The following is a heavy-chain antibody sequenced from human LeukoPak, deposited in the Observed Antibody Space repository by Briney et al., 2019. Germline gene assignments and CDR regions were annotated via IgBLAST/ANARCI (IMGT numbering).Heavy chain of an antibody. CDR3: ARGTTSPVAFDY. CDR1: GGSISSYY. D-gene: IGHD4-17*01. Sequence: SETLSLTCTVSGGSISSYYWSWTRQPPGKGLEWIGYIYYSGSTNYNPSLKSRVTISVDTSKNQFSLKLSSVTAADTAVYYCARGTTSPVAFDYWGQGTLVTVSS. CDR2: IYYSGST. J-gene: IGHJ4*02. V-gene: IGHV4-59*01.